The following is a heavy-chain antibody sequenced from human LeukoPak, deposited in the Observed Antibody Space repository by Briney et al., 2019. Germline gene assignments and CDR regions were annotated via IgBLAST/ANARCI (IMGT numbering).Heavy chain of an antibody. CDR2: ISGSGGSK. CDR1: GFTFSSYA. V-gene: IGHV3-23*01. Sequence: GGSLRPSCAASGFTFSSYAMSWVRQAPGKGLEWVSAISGSGGSKYYADSVKGRSTISRDNSKNTLYLQMNSLRAEHTAGYYCAKDGCSGVWFDPWGQGTLVTGYS. CDR3: AKDGCSGVWFDP. J-gene: IGHJ5*02. D-gene: IGHD6-25*01.